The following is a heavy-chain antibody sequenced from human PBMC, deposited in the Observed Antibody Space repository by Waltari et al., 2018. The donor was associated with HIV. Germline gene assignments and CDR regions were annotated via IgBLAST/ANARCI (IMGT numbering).Heavy chain of an antibody. V-gene: IGHV3-74*01. CDR1: VFTFSSYW. Sequence: EVQLVESGGGLVQPGGSLRLSCAASVFTFSSYWMHWVRPAPGKGLVWVSRINRDGSTTNYADSVKGRFTISRDNAKNTLYLQMNSLRAEDTAVYYCASGGSYYYYYYMDVWGKGTTVTVSS. D-gene: IGHD1-26*01. CDR2: INRDGSTT. J-gene: IGHJ6*03. CDR3: ASGGSYYYYYYMDV.